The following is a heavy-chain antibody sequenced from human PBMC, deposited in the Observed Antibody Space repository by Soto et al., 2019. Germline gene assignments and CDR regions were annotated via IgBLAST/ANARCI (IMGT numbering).Heavy chain of an antibody. Sequence: PGGSLRLSCAASGFTFSSYAMTWVRQAPGEGLECVSVISTDSGTTYYADSVKGRFAISRDNSKNTLYLQMNSLRAEVMAVYYCAKYVDGSRRLFDYWGKGTLVTVSS. D-gene: IGHD6-13*01. CDR3: AKYVDGSRRLFDY. J-gene: IGHJ4*02. V-gene: IGHV3-23*01. CDR1: GFTFSSYA. CDR2: ISTDSGTT.